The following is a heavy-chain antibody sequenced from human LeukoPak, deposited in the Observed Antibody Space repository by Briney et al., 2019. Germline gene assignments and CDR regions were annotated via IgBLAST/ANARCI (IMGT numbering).Heavy chain of an antibody. CDR1: GFTFDTYR. D-gene: IGHD6-19*01. V-gene: IGHV3-21*01. CDR3: ATNAGQWLVPYDY. CDR2: ISASGSYI. J-gene: IGHJ4*02. Sequence: GGSLRLSCAASGFTFDTYRMNWVRQAPGKGLEWVSSISASGSYIYYADSLKGRFTISRDNTKNSLFLQMNSLRAEDTAVYYCATNAGQWLVPYDYWGQGTLVTVSS.